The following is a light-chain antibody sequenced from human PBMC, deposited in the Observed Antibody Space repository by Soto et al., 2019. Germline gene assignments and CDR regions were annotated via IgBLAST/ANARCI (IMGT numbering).Light chain of an antibody. Sequence: DIQMTQSPSSLSASVGDRVTITCQASQDITNSLNWYQQKPGKAPKVLIYVASILETGVPSRFSVSGSGTNLNFTIGGVQRKDVATYYCRENDNLLLTFGRGT. CDR2: VAS. CDR3: RENDNLLLT. J-gene: IGKJ3*01. V-gene: IGKV1-33*01. CDR1: QDITNS.